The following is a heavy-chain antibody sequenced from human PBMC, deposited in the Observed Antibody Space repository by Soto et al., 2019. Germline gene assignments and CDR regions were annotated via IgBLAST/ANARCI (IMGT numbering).Heavy chain of an antibody. Sequence: QVQLQESGPGLVKPSQTLSLTCTVSGGSISSGGYYWSWIRQHPGKGLEWIGYIYYSGSTYYNPSLKSRVTKAVATCKNQFSLKLSSVTAADTAVYYCARDLEGGVGIGLWGQGTMVTVSS. V-gene: IGHV4-31*03. CDR3: ARDLEGGVGIGL. D-gene: IGHD6-13*01. CDR2: IYYSGST. J-gene: IGHJ3*01. CDR1: GGSISSGGYY.